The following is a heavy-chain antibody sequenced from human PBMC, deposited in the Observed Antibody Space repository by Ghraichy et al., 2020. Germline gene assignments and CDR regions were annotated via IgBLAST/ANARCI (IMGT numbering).Heavy chain of an antibody. Sequence: GGSLRLSCIASGFTFSDAWMTWVRQAPGKGLECVGRIKSKTSGGTADYAAPVKDRFAISRDDSKNTLYLQLNSLKVEDTAVYYCTTTFSSGWYVYWGQGTLVSVSS. CDR2: IKSKTSGGTA. J-gene: IGHJ4*02. D-gene: IGHD6-19*01. CDR1: GFTFSDAW. V-gene: IGHV3-15*01. CDR3: TTTFSSGWYVY.